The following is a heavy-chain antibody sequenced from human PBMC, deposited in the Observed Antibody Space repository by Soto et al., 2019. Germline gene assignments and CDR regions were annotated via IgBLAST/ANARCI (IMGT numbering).Heavy chain of an antibody. D-gene: IGHD3-22*01. CDR3: ARGGVVVITTPFDY. J-gene: IGHJ4*02. CDR2: IYYSGST. V-gene: IGHV4-39*01. CDR1: GGSISSSNYY. Sequence: SETLSLTCTVSGGSISSSNYYWGWIRQPPGKGLEWIGSIYYSGSTYYNPSLKSRVTISVDTSKNQFSLKLSSVTAADTAVYYCARGGVVVITTPFDYWGQGTLVTVSS.